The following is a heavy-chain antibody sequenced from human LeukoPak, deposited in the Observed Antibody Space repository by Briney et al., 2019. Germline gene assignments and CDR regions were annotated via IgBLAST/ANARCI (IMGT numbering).Heavy chain of an antibody. J-gene: IGHJ4*02. CDR2: IIPIFGTA. D-gene: IGHD6-13*01. CDR1: GYTFTGYY. Sequence: ASVKVSCKASGYTFTGYYMHWVRQAPGQGLEWMGGIIPIFGTANYAQKFQGRVTITADESTSTAYMELSSLRSEDTAVYYCARVGYSSSWYGNNFDYWGQGTLVTVSS. V-gene: IGHV1-69*13. CDR3: ARVGYSSSWYGNNFDY.